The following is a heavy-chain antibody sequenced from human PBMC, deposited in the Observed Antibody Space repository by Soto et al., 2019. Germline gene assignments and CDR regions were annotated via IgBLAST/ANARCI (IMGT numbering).Heavy chain of an antibody. CDR2: IIPIFGTA. D-gene: IGHD3-22*01. V-gene: IGHV1-69*13. CDR3: ARDVGGDYYDSSGYYFDY. Sequence: GASVKVSCKASGGTFSSYAISWVRQAPGQGLEWMGGIIPIFGTANYAQKFQGRVTITADESTSTAYMELSSLRSEDTAVYYCARDVGGDYYDSSGYYFDYWGQGTLVTVSS. CDR1: GGTFSSYA. J-gene: IGHJ4*02.